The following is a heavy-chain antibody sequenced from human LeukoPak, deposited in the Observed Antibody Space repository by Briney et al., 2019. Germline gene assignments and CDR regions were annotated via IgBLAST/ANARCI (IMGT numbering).Heavy chain of an antibody. J-gene: IGHJ1*01. CDR1: GGTFSSYA. V-gene: IGHV1-69*13. Sequence: SVKVSCKASGGTFSSYAFSWVRQAPGQGLEWVGGIIPIFGTANYAQKFQDRVTITADESTSTAYMELSSLRSEDTGLYCCARPYRPYYYDSSGYDLFFQHWGQGTLVTVSS. CDR3: ARPYRPYYYDSSGYDLFFQH. CDR2: IIPIFGTA. D-gene: IGHD3-22*01.